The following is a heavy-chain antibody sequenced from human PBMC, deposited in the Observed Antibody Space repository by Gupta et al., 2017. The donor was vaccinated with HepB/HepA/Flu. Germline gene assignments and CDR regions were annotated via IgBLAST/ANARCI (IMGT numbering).Heavy chain of an antibody. CDR1: GYSFTSYW. CDR2: IYPGDSDT. Sequence: EVQLVQSGAEVKTPGESLKISCKGSGYSFTSYWIGWVRQMPGKGLEWMGIIYPGDSDTIYSPSFQGQVTISADKSISTAYLQWSSLKASDTAMYYCARRSIAASNYYYYYMDVWGKGTTVTVSS. D-gene: IGHD6-13*01. CDR3: ARRSIAASNYYYYYMDV. J-gene: IGHJ6*03. V-gene: IGHV5-51*01.